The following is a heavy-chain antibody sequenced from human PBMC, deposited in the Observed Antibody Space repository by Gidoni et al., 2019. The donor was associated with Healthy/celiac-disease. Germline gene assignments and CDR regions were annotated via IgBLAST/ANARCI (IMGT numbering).Heavy chain of an antibody. CDR1: GFTFSSYG. J-gene: IGHJ4*02. CDR2: ISYDGSNK. V-gene: IGHV3-30*18. Sequence: QVQLVESGGGVVQPGRSLRLSCAASGFTFSSYGMHWVRQAPGKGLEWVAVISYDGSNKYYADSVKGRFTISRDNSKNTLYLQMNSLRAEDTAVYYCAKAGCLEPPCFDYWGQGTLVTVSS. D-gene: IGHD1-1*01. CDR3: AKAGCLEPPCFDY.